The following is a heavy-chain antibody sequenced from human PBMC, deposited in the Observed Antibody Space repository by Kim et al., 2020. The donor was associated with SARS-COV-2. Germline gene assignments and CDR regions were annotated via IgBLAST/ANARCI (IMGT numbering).Heavy chain of an antibody. J-gene: IGHJ4*02. V-gene: IGHV4-59*09. D-gene: IGHD3-22*01. Sequence: LKSRVTISVDTSKNQFSLKLSSVTAADTAVYYCARGNHYYDSSGYYFDYWGQGTLVTVSS. CDR3: ARGNHYYDSSGYYFDY.